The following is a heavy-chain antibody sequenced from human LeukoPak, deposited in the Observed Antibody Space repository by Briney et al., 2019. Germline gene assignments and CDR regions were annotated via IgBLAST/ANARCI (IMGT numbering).Heavy chain of an antibody. Sequence: EASVKVSCKASGYTFTGYYMHWVRQAPGQGLEWMEWINPNSGGTNYAQKFQGRVTMTRDTSISTAYMELSRLRSDDTAVYYCARDVVGQWLAADYYFDYWGQGTLVTVSS. J-gene: IGHJ4*02. CDR3: ARDVVGQWLAADYYFDY. V-gene: IGHV1-2*02. CDR2: INPNSGGT. CDR1: GYTFTGYY. D-gene: IGHD6-19*01.